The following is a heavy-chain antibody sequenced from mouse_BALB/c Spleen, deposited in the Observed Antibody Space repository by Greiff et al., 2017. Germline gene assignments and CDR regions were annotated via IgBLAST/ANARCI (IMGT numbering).Heavy chain of an antibody. CDR1: GYSITSDYA. CDR2: ISYSGST. D-gene: IGHD2-2*01. J-gene: IGHJ3*01. Sequence: EVKLVESGPGLVKPSQSLSLTCTVTGYSITSDYAWNWIQQFPGNKLEWMGYISYSGSTSYNPSLKSRISITRDTSKNQFFLQLNSVTTEDTATYYCARDYGYGAYWGQGTLVTVSA. CDR3: ARDYGYGAY. V-gene: IGHV3-2*02.